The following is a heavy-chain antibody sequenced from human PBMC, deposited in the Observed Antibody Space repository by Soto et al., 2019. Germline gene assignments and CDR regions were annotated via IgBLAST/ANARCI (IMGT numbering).Heavy chain of an antibody. D-gene: IGHD5-12*01. V-gene: IGHV4-59*01. Sequence: QVQLQESGPGLVKPSETLSLTCTVSGGSIRPYYWSWIRQPPGKGLEWIGYSYYSGRTNYNPSLKSRVTISVDTSKNQFSLKLTSVTPADTAVYYCAREREGSGYDYWGQGTLVTVSS. CDR2: SYYSGRT. CDR3: AREREGSGYDY. J-gene: IGHJ4*02. CDR1: GGSIRPYY.